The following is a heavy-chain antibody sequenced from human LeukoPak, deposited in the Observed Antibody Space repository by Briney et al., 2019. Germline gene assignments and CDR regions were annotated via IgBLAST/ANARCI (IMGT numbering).Heavy chain of an antibody. J-gene: IGHJ4*02. CDR3: ARVVGSSGWYLGY. Sequence: GGSLRLSCAASGFAFSSYWMHWVRQAPGKGLVWVSRINSDGSSTSYADSVKGRFTISRDNAKNTLYLQMNSLRAEDTAVYYCARVVGSSGWYLGYWGQGTLVAVSS. CDR1: GFAFSSYW. CDR2: INSDGSST. D-gene: IGHD6-19*01. V-gene: IGHV3-74*01.